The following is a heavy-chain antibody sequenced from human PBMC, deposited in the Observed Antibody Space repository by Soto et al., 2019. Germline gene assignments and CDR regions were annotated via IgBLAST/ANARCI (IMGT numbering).Heavy chain of an antibody. CDR3: ASEQISGYYYDSSGYYEY. D-gene: IGHD3-22*01. V-gene: IGHV3-33*01. CDR2: IWYDGSNK. J-gene: IGHJ4*02. Sequence: GGSLRLSCAASGFTFSSYGMHWVRQAPGKGLEWVAVIWYDGSNKYYADSVKGRLTISRDNSKNTLYLQMNSLRAEDTAVYYCASEQISGYYYDSSGYYEYWGQGTLVTVSS. CDR1: GFTFSSYG.